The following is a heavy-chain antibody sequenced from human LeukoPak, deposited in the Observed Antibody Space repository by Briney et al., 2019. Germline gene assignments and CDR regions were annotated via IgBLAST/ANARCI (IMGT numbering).Heavy chain of an antibody. D-gene: IGHD2-2*01. J-gene: IGHJ3*02. V-gene: IGHV3-48*04. CDR1: GFTFSTHN. CDR2: ISSSGSNI. CDR3: ARDIKGQYQDAFDI. Sequence: GGSLRLSCAVSGFTFSTHNMNWVRQAPGKGLEWVSYISSSGSNIKYADSVKGRFTISRGNAKNSVYLQMNSLRAEDTAVYYCARDIKGQYQDAFDIWGQGTMVTVSS.